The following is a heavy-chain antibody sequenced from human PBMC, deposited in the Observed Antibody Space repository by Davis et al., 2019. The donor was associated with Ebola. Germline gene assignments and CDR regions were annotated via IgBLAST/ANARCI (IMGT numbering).Heavy chain of an antibody. CDR2: IVPIFGTA. J-gene: IGHJ4*02. CDR3: ARDRGFLEWLLIDY. V-gene: IGHV1-69*13. CDR1: GGTFSSYA. Sequence: SVKVSCKASGGTFSSYAISWVRQAPGQGLEWMGGIVPIFGTANYAQKFQGRVTITADESTSTAYMELSSLRSEDTAVYYCARDRGFLEWLLIDYWGQGTLVTVSS. D-gene: IGHD3-3*01.